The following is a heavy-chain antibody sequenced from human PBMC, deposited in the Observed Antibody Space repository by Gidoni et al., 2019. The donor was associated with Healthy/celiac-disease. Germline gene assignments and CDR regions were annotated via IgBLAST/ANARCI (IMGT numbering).Heavy chain of an antibody. J-gene: IGHJ3*02. CDR1: GGPISTGGYY. CDR3: AREDRGVVVIGSEAFDI. V-gene: IGHV4-31*03. Sequence: QVQLQESGPGLVKPSQTLSLPCTVSGGPISTGGYYWSWIRQHPGKGLEWIGYIYYSGSTYYNPSLKSRVTISVDTSKNQFSLKLSSVTAADTAVYYCAREDRGVVVIGSEAFDIWGQGTMVTVSS. D-gene: IGHD3-22*01. CDR2: IYYSGST.